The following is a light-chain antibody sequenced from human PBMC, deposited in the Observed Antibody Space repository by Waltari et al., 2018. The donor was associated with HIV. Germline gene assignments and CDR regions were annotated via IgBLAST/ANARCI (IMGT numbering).Light chain of an antibody. CDR1: QMMHNN. CDR3: QQYDKWPPGT. CDR2: GAS. V-gene: IGKV3-15*01. Sequence: ILLTQSPATLSVSPGETAHLSCRANQMMHNNLTWYQQSPGQSPKLLIFGASTRATGVPARFGGSGSGTDFTLTISSLQSEDFAVYFCQQYDKWPPGTFGQGTRV. J-gene: IGKJ1*01.